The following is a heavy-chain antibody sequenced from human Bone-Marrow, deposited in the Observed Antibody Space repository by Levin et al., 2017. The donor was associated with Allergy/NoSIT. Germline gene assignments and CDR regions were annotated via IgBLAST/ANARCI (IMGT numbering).Heavy chain of an antibody. CDR2: ISAYNGNT. CDR3: ARDPRRYSPQAYGMDV. Sequence: ASVKVSCKASGYTFTSYGISWVRQAPGQGLEWMGWISAYNGNTNYAQKLQGRVTMTTDTSTSTAYMELRSLRSDDTAVYYCARDPRRYSPQAYGMDVWGQGTTVTVSS. V-gene: IGHV1-18*01. D-gene: IGHD5-18*01. CDR1: GYTFTSYG. J-gene: IGHJ6*02.